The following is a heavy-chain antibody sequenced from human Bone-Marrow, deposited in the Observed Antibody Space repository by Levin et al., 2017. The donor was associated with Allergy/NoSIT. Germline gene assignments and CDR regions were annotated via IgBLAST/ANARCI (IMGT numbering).Heavy chain of an antibody. CDR2: SYYSGST. CDR1: GGSISGYY. J-gene: IGHJ6*02. V-gene: IGHV4-59*01. Sequence: SETLSLTCTVSGGSISGYYWSWIRQPPGKGLEWIGYSYYSGSTKYNPSLKSRVTISVDTSKNQFSLKLNSVTAADTAVYYCARDRTITTTGETYFYGMDVWGQGTTVTVSS. CDR3: ARDRTITTTGETYFYGMDV. D-gene: IGHD7-27*01.